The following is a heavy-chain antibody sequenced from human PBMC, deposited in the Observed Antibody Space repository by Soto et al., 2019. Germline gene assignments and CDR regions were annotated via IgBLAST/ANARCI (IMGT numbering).Heavy chain of an antibody. CDR1: GFTFSSYW. Sequence: EVQLVESGGGLVQPGGSLRLSCAASGFTFSSYWMSWVRQAPGKGLEWVANIKQDGSEKYYVDSVKGRFTISRDNAKNSLYLQMNSLRAEDTAVYYCARDPWIQLGPENPPYYYGMDVWGQGTTVTVSS. D-gene: IGHD5-18*01. V-gene: IGHV3-7*01. CDR2: IKQDGSEK. J-gene: IGHJ6*02. CDR3: ARDPWIQLGPENPPYYYGMDV.